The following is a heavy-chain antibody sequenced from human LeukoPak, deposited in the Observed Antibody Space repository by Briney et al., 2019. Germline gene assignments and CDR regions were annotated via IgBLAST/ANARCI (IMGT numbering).Heavy chain of an antibody. Sequence: GGSLILSCAASGFTFSSYGMHWVRQAPGKGLEWVAVIWYDGSNKYYADSVKGRFTISRDNSKNTLYLQMNSLRAEDTAVYYCARDSSSWYFENIGGGDYWGQGTLVTVSS. CDR2: IWYDGSNK. V-gene: IGHV3-33*01. CDR1: GFTFSSYG. J-gene: IGHJ4*02. D-gene: IGHD6-13*01. CDR3: ARDSSSWYFENIGGGDY.